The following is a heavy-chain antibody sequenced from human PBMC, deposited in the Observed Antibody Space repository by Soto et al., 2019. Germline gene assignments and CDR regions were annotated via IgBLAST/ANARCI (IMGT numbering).Heavy chain of an antibody. CDR3: ARELDPYYGGNSLSLDY. CDR1: GSTFSTYG. Sequence: QVQLVQSGAEVKKPGSSVKVSCKASGSTFSTYGMNWVRLAPGQGLEWMGGIIPKFGTTNYAQKFQGRVTITADESTNTAYMELNYLRSEDTAVYFCARELDPYYGGNSLSLDYWGQGTLVTVSS. V-gene: IGHV1-69*13. J-gene: IGHJ4*02. D-gene: IGHD4-17*01. CDR2: IIPKFGTT.